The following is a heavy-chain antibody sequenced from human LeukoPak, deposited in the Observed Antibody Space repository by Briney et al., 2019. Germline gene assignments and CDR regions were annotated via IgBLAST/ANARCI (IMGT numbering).Heavy chain of an antibody. Sequence: GGSLRLSCAASGFTFSSYAMSWVRQAPGKRLEWVSSISWRSSDIEYADSVKGRFTISRDIDKKSLYLQMNSLRVEDTAVYYCARVYTSTWYLGYLHMDVWGKGPRSPSP. J-gene: IGHJ6*03. CDR2: ISWRSSDI. D-gene: IGHD6-13*01. CDR3: ARVYTSTWYLGYLHMDV. V-gene: IGHV3-21*01. CDR1: GFTFSSYA.